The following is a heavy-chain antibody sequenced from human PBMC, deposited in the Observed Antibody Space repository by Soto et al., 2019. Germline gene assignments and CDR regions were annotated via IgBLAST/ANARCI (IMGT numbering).Heavy chain of an antibody. CDR1: GFSFNEAW. D-gene: IGHD2-15*01. V-gene: IGHV3-15*07. CDR2: IKTSAGGGAT. J-gene: IGHJ6*02. Sequence: ESVGGLVKPGGSLRLSCVASGFSFNEAWMNWVRQAPGEGLEWVGRIKTSAGGGATDYAAPVQGRFTISRDDSKNALYLHMNSLRTEDTVIYYCTTGSVEGIWGQGTTVTVSS. CDR3: TTGSVEGI.